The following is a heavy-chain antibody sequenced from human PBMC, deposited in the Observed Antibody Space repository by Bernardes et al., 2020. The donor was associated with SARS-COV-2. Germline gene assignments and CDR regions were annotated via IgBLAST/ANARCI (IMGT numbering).Heavy chain of an antibody. CDR3: AIEQWLAHYFDY. J-gene: IGHJ4*02. Sequence: PEPLSLTCIFAGGSINDYYWSWMRQSPEKGLEWIGYVYYNGNIHHNPSLNYNPSLMSRVTISVDTSNSHFSLNLSSVTAADTAVYYCAIEQWLAHYFDYWGQGSLVTVSS. V-gene: IGHV4-59*01. CDR2: VYYNGNI. CDR1: GGSINDYY. D-gene: IGHD6-19*01.